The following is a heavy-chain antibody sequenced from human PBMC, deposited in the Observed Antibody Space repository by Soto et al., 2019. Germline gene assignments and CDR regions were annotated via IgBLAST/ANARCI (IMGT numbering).Heavy chain of an antibody. D-gene: IGHD5-12*01. V-gene: IGHV2-5*01. J-gene: IGHJ4*02. CDR3: AHSDGGYEIIYFDF. Sequence: SGPTLVNPTQTLTLTCTFSGFSFTTAGVAVGWIRQTPGGALEWLTLIYYNDDRRFSPSLKTRLTITGDTSKNQVVLSLTNVDPGDTSTYFCAHSDGGYEIIYFDFWGQGIPVTVSS. CDR1: GFSFTTAGVA. CDR2: IYYNDDR.